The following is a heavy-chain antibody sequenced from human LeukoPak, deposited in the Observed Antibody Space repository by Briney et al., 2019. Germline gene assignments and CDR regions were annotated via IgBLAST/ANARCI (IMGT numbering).Heavy chain of an antibody. CDR1: GFSLTTSGVC. V-gene: IGHV2-70*11. D-gene: IGHD6-19*01. CDR3: ARALAVAGGSPFDY. CDR2: IDWDDDK. Sequence: SGPTLVNPTQTLTLTCTFSGFSLTTSGVCVTWIRQPPGKALEWLARIDWDDDKYYSASLKTRLIISKDTSENQVVLTMTNLDPVDTATFYCARALAVAGGSPFDYWGQGTLVTVSS. J-gene: IGHJ4*02.